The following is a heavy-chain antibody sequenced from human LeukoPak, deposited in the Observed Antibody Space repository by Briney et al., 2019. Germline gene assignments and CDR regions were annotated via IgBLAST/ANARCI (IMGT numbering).Heavy chain of an antibody. Sequence: GASVKVSCKASTYISSDFGISWVRLAPGGGLECMGWVSGDNGQTNYGHKFYGRVTMTMETSTNTASMELRGLRSDDTAIYYCARVYLYTTGWSAAYYYFMDVWGKGTTVIVSS. CDR2: VSGDNGQT. D-gene: IGHD3-16*02. CDR3: ARVYLYTTGWSAAYYYFMDV. V-gene: IGHV1-18*01. J-gene: IGHJ6*03. CDR1: TYISSDFG.